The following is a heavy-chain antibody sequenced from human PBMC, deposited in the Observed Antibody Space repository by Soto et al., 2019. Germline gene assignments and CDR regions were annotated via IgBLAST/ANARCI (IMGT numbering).Heavy chain of an antibody. J-gene: IGHJ3*02. CDR1: GYTFTGYY. D-gene: IGHD6-6*01. CDR2: INPNSGGT. CDR3: ARDPDYSSSSEGVAFDI. Sequence: GASVKFSCKASGYTFTGYYMHWVRQAPGQGLEWMGWINPNSGGTNYAQKFQGRVTMTRDTSISTAYMELSRLRSDDTAVYYCARDPDYSSSSEGVAFDIWGQGTMVTVSS. V-gene: IGHV1-2*02.